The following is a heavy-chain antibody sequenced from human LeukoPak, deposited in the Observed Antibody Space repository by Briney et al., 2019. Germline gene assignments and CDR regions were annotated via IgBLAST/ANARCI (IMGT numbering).Heavy chain of an antibody. CDR2: ISGSGGST. CDR3: AKNHEFLEWLCHFDY. Sequence: GGSLRLSCAASGFTFSSYAMSWVRQAPGKGLEWVSAISGSGGSTYYADSVKGRFTISRDNSKNTLYLQMNSLRAEDTAVYYCAKNHEFLEWLCHFDYWGQGTLVTVSS. V-gene: IGHV3-23*01. CDR1: GFTFSSYA. J-gene: IGHJ4*02. D-gene: IGHD3-3*01.